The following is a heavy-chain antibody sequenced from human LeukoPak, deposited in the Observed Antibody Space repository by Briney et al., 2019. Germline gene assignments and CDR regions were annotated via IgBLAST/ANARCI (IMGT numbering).Heavy chain of an antibody. V-gene: IGHV4-34*01. D-gene: IGHD6-6*01. J-gene: IGHJ5*02. CDR2: INHSGST. Sequence: SETLSLTCAVYGGSFSGYYWSWIRQPPGKGLEWIGEINHSGSTNYNPSLKSRVTISVDTSKNQFSLKLSSVTAADTAVYYCARGRVVYSSSARWLDPWGQGTLVTVSS. CDR1: GGSFSGYY. CDR3: ARGRVVYSSSARWLDP.